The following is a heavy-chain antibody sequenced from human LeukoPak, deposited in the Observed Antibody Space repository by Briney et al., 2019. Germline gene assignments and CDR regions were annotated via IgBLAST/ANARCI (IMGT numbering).Heavy chain of an antibody. V-gene: IGHV3-7*01. CDR1: GFSFSTYW. CDR3: ARGKDWFDS. CDR2: IKQDGREK. Sequence: PGGSLRLSCAASGFSFSTYWMTWVRLAPGKGLEWVANIKQDGREKNYVDSMKGRFTISRDNAKNSLYLQMNSLRVEDTAVYYCARGKDWFDSWGQGILVTASS. J-gene: IGHJ5*01.